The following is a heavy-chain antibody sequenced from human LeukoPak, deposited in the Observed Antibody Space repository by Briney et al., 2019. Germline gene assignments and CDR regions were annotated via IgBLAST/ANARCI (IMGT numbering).Heavy chain of an antibody. CDR1: VVTFSSYR. Sequence: GASLRLSWAASVVTFSSYRLSWVRQAPWKGLEWVDNKKQDGSEKYYVDSVKGRFTISRDNAKNSLYLQMNSLRAEDTAVYYCARDGYCSGGSCYRRRAFDIWGQGTMVTVSS. CDR2: KKQDGSEK. V-gene: IGHV3-7*03. D-gene: IGHD2-15*01. J-gene: IGHJ3*02. CDR3: ARDGYCSGGSCYRRRAFDI.